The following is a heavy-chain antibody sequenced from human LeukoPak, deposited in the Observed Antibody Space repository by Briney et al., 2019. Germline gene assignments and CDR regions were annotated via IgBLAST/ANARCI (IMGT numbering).Heavy chain of an antibody. CDR3: AGDQEGYYGMDL. CDR1: GDSMNNYY. CDR2: IYFSGSS. Sequence: SETLSLTCTVSGDSMNNYYWTWIRQSPGKSLESIGHIYFSGSSNYNPSLKSRITISLDTSKNRFSLTLRCVTAADTAVYYCAGDQEGYYGMDLWGQGTTVTVSS. V-gene: IGHV4-59*01. J-gene: IGHJ6*02.